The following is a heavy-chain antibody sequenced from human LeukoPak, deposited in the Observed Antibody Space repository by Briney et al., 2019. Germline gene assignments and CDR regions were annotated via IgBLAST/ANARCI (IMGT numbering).Heavy chain of an antibody. D-gene: IGHD3-22*01. V-gene: IGHV4-4*07. CDR3: ARDYFDSSGYRHDVFDI. CDR2: IYTSGTI. Sequence: PSETLSLTCTVSGXSIGSYYWSWIRQPAGKGLEWIGPIYTSGTINYNPSLKSRITMSVDTSKNQFSLKLSSVTAADTAVYYCARDYFDSSGYRHDVFDIWGQGTMVTVSS. CDR1: GXSIGSYY. J-gene: IGHJ3*02.